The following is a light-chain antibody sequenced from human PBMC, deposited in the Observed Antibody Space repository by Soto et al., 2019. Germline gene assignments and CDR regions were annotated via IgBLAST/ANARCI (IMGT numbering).Light chain of an antibody. CDR1: QSVSNS. CDR2: DAS. CDR3: QQRCNGWT. Sequence: DTVLTQSPATRSLSPGDRATLSCRARQSVSNSLNWYQQKPGQAPRLLIYDASNRATGIPARFSGSGSGTDFTLTISSQEPEDVAIYYCQQRCNGWTCGQGTKVEIK. V-gene: IGKV3-11*01. J-gene: IGKJ1*01.